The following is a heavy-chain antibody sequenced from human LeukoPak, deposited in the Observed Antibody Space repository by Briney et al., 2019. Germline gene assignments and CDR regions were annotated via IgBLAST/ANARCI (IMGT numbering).Heavy chain of an antibody. CDR1: GFTFSSYD. V-gene: IGHV3-23*01. Sequence: GGSLRLSCAASGFTFSSYDMNWVRQAPGKGLGWVSALSSGGGSTYYVDSVQGRFIISRDNSKNTLYLQMNSLRAEDTAVYYCAKGAGGDGSDRFWGQGTLVTVSS. J-gene: IGHJ4*02. CDR2: LSSGGGST. CDR3: AKGAGGDGSDRF. D-gene: IGHD3-16*01.